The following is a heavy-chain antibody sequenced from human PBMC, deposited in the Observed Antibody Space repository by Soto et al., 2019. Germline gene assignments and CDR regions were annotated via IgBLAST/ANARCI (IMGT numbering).Heavy chain of an antibody. D-gene: IGHD3-10*01. CDR2: INPSGGST. V-gene: IGHV1-46*01. CDR3: ARDRGYWVFGSGGPLDY. Sequence: ASVKVSCKASGYTFTSYYMHWVRQAPGQGLEWMGIINPSGGSTSYAQKFQGRVTMTRDTSTSTVYMELSSLRSEDRAVYLCARDRGYWVFGSGGPLDYWGQGTLATVSS. CDR1: GYTFTSYY. J-gene: IGHJ4*02.